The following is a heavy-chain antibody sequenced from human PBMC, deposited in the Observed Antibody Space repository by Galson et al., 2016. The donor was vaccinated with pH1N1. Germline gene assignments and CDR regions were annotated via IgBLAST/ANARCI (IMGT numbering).Heavy chain of an antibody. J-gene: IGHJ4*02. Sequence: SLRLSCAASGFTFDDYAMHWVRQAPGKGLEWVSGISWNSGSIGYADSVKGRFTISRDNAKNSLYPQMNSLRAEDTALYYCAKVAGYFSGRYDYWGQGTLVTVSS. V-gene: IGHV3-9*01. CDR1: GFTFDDYA. CDR3: AKVAGYFSGRYDY. D-gene: IGHD6-19*01. CDR2: ISWNSGSI.